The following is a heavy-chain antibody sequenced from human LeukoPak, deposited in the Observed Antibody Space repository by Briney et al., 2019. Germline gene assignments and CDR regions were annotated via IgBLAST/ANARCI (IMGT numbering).Heavy chain of an antibody. Sequence: ASVKVSCKASGYTFTGYYMHWVRQAPGQGLEWMGRINPNSGGTNYAQKFQGRVTITADESTSTAYMELSSLRSEDTAVYYCAREGGAYSGSYFDYWGQGTLVTVSS. CDR2: INPNSGGT. V-gene: IGHV1-2*06. J-gene: IGHJ4*02. CDR3: AREGGAYSGSYFDY. D-gene: IGHD1-26*01. CDR1: GYTFTGYY.